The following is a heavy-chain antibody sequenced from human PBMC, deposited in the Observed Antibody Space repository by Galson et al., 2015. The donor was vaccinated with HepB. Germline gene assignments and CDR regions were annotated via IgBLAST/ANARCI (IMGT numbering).Heavy chain of an antibody. J-gene: IGHJ6*02. V-gene: IGHV3-23*01. CDR2: ISVSGGET. Sequence: SLRLSCAASGFTFSNFAMSWVRQAPGRGLEWVSSISVSGGETYFADSVKGRFTISRDNSKNTLYLQMDSLRAEDTAEYYCVKNGALTGTLGYGMDVWGQGTTVTVSS. CDR3: VKNGALTGTLGYGMDV. D-gene: IGHD6-19*01. CDR1: GFTFSNFA.